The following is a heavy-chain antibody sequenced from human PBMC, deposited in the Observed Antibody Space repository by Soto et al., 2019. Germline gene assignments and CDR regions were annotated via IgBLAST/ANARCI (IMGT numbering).Heavy chain of an antibody. CDR2: IMSKTDGGTT. CDR1: GFTFSKAW. J-gene: IGHJ4*02. Sequence: PGGSLRLSCATSGFTFSKAWVCWVRQAPWKGLEWVGRIMSKTDGGTTDYAAPVKGRFTISRDDSKSTLYLQMNSLKTEDTAFYYCTTDSGMSPYSFDYWGQGTLVTVSS. V-gene: IGHV3-15*01. CDR3: TTDSGMSPYSFDY. D-gene: IGHD1-26*01.